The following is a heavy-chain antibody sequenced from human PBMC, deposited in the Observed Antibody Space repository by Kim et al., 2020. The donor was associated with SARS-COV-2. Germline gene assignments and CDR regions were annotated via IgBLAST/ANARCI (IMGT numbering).Heavy chain of an antibody. CDR1: GGSFSGYY. CDR2: INHSGST. Sequence: SETLSLTCAVYGGSFSGYYWSWIRQPPGKGLEWIGEINHSGSTNYNPSLKSRVTISVDTSKNQFSLKLSSVTAADTAVYYCARAQLMVYALNKGFDPWGQGTLVTVSS. V-gene: IGHV4-34*01. J-gene: IGHJ5*02. CDR3: ARAQLMVYALNKGFDP. D-gene: IGHD2-8*01.